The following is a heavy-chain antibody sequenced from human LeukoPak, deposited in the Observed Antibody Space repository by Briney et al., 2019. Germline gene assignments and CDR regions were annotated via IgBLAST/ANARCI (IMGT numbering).Heavy chain of an antibody. D-gene: IGHD2-21*02. V-gene: IGHV3-53*01. J-gene: IGHJ1*01. CDR2: IYSGGST. Sequence: QTGGSLTLSCAASGFTFRNHGMHWVRQAPGKGLEWVSVIYSGGSTYYADSVKGRFTISRDNSKNTLYLQMKSLRAEDTAVYYCARTDETAPAEDFQHWGQGTLVTVSS. CDR1: GFTFRNHG. CDR3: ARTDETAPAEDFQH.